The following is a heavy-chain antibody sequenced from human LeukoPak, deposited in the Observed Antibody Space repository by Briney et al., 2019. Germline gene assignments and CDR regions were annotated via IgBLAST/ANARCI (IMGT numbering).Heavy chain of an antibody. J-gene: IGHJ4*02. V-gene: IGHV3-33*03. CDR1: GFTFSSYG. D-gene: IGHD5-12*01. Sequence: GGSLRLSCAASGFTFSSYGMHWVRQAPGKGLEWVAVIWYDGSNKYYADSVKGRFTISRDNSKNSLSLEMNSLRTEDTALYYCAKDSNTGGYSFGSWGQGTLVTVTS. CDR3: AKDSNTGGYSFGS. CDR2: IWYDGSNK.